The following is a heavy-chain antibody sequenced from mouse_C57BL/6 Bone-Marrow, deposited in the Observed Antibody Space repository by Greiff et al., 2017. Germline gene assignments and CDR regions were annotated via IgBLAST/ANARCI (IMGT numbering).Heavy chain of an antibody. J-gene: IGHJ4*01. CDR3: APLYGNYPYYAMDY. D-gene: IGHD2-1*01. V-gene: IGHV1-55*01. Sequence: VQLQQSGAELVKPGASVKMSCKASGYTFTSYWITWVKQRPGQGLEWIGDIYPGSGSTNYNEKFKSKATLTVDTSSSTAYMQRSSLTSEDSAVYYCAPLYGNYPYYAMDYWGQGTSVTVSS. CDR1: GYTFTSYW. CDR2: IYPGSGST.